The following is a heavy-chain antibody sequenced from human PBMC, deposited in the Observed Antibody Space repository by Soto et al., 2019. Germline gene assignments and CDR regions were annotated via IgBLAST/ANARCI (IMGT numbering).Heavy chain of an antibody. D-gene: IGHD6-13*01. CDR2: IKQDGSEK. J-gene: IGHJ4*02. V-gene: IGHV3-7*02. CDR3: ATISSPYDY. CDR1: EFTFSSYW. Sequence: QLVESGGGLVQPGGSLRLSCAASEFTFSSYWMSWVRQAPGKGLEWVANIKQDGSEKYYVDSVKGRFTISRDNAKNSVYLQMNSLRAEDTALYYCATISSPYDYWGQGTLVTVSS.